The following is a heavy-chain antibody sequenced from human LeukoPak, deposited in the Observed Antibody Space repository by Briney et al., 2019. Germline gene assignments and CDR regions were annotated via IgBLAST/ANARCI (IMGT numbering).Heavy chain of an antibody. CDR2: FYHSGST. V-gene: IGHV4-59*01. J-gene: IGHJ4*02. CDR3: ARGQWLPVFDF. CDR1: GGFNTHYY. Sequence: SETLSLTCFVSGGFNTHYYWSWIRQPPGKGLEWIGYFYHSGSTNYNPSLKSRVTISVDTSKNHFSLKLSSVTAADTAVYYCARGQWLPVFDFWGQGTLVTVSS. D-gene: IGHD3-22*01.